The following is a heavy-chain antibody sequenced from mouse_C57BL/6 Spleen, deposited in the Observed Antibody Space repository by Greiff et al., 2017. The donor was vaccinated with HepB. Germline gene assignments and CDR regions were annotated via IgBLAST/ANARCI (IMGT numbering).Heavy chain of an antibody. Sequence: EVMLVESGGGLVQPGGSLSLSCAASGFTFTDYYMSWVRQPPGKALEWLGFIRNKANGYTTEYSASVKGRFTISRDNSQSILYLQMSALRAEDSATYYCARYMEYDYDGGPWFAYWGQGTLVTVSA. CDR2: IRNKANGYTT. V-gene: IGHV7-3*01. CDR1: GFTFTDYY. CDR3: ARYMEYDYDGGPWFAY. J-gene: IGHJ3*01. D-gene: IGHD2-4*01.